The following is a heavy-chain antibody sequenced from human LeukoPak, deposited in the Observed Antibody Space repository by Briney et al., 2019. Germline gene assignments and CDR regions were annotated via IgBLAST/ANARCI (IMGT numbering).Heavy chain of an antibody. J-gene: IGHJ2*01. CDR3: ERTPLEVVVPAANHWYFDL. CDR2: IIPIFGTA. D-gene: IGHD2-2*01. CDR1: GGTFSSYA. V-gene: IGHV1-69*01. Sequence: SVKVSCKASGGTFSSYAISWVRQAPGQGLEWMGGIIPIFGTANYAQKSQGRVTITSDESTSTAYMELSSLRSEETAVYYCERTPLEVVVPAANHWYFDLWGRGTLVTVSS.